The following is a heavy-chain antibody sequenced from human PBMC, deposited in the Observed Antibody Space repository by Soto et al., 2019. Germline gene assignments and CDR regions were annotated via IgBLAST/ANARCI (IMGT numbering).Heavy chain of an antibody. V-gene: IGHV3-21*01. J-gene: IGHJ6*02. Sequence: EVQLVESGGGLVKPGGSLRLSCAASGFTFSSYSMNWVRQAPGKGLEWVSSISSSSSYIYYADSVKGRFTISRDNAKNSLYLQMNSLRAEDTAVDYCARDRGIAARLRTYYYYGMDVWGQGTTVTVSS. D-gene: IGHD6-6*01. CDR2: ISSSSSYI. CDR1: GFTFSSYS. CDR3: ARDRGIAARLRTYYYYGMDV.